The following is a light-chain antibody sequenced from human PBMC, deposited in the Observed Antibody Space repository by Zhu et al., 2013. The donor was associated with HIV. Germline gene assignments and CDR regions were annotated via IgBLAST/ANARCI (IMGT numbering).Light chain of an antibody. CDR2: KAS. V-gene: IGKV1-5*03. Sequence: DIQMTQSPPSLSASVGDRVTITCQASQDISNYLNWYQQKPGKAPKLLIYKASSLQSGVPSRFSGSGSGTEFTLTISSLQPDDFATYYCQQYNSYSYTFGQGTNLEIK. J-gene: IGKJ2*01. CDR1: QDISNY. CDR3: QQYNSYSYT.